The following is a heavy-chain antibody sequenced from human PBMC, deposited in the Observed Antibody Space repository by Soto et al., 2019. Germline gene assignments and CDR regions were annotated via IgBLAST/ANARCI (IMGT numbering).Heavy chain of an antibody. D-gene: IGHD3-3*01. CDR3: ARDRRITIFGVVNYFDY. J-gene: IGHJ4*02. Sequence: EVQLVESGGGLVQPGGSLRLSCAASGFTFSSYWMSWDRQAPGKGLEWVANIKQDGSEKYYVDSVKGRFTISRDNAKNSLYLQMNSLRAEDTAVYYCARDRRITIFGVVNYFDYWGQGTLVTVSS. CDR2: IKQDGSEK. V-gene: IGHV3-7*01. CDR1: GFTFSSYW.